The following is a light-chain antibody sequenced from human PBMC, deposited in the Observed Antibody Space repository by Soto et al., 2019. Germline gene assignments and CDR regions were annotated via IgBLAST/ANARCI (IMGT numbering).Light chain of an antibody. J-gene: IGKJ1*01. V-gene: IGKV1-5*01. Sequence: DIQMTQSPSTLYASVGDRVTITCRASQSISSGLAWYQQKPGKAPKLLIYDASSLESGVPSRFSGSGSGTEFTLTISSLQPDDFATYYCQQYNSYSRTVGQGTKVEIQ. CDR2: DAS. CDR1: QSISSG. CDR3: QQYNSYSRT.